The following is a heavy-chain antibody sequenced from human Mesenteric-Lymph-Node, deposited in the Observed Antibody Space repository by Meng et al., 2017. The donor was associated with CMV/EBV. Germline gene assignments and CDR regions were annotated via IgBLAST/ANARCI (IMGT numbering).Heavy chain of an antibody. D-gene: IGHD3-16*01. J-gene: IGHJ3*02. CDR1: GFNFNSYS. CDR3: ARVTLGADGLDI. Sequence: GESLKISCVVSGFNFNSYSMNWVRQAPGKGLEWVSYISSSSSTKHYGDSVKGRFTISRDNAKNSLYLQMNSLRGGDTALYYCARVTLGADGLDIWGQGTMVTVSS. CDR2: ISSSSSTK. V-gene: IGHV3-48*04.